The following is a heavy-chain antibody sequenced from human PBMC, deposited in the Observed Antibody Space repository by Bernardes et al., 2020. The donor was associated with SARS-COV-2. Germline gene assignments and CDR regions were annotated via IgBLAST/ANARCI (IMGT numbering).Heavy chain of an antibody. CDR3: ARGGILNYMDV. D-gene: IGHD3-9*01. J-gene: IGHJ6*04. Sequence: GGSLRLSCSASGFTFPQYGMHWVRQAPGKGLEWVAVIWYDGSDKYYADSVKGRFTISRDNSENMLYLQVNSLRADDTAAYYCARGGILNYMDVWGKGTTVTVSS. V-gene: IGHV3-33*01. CDR1: GFTFPQYG. CDR2: IWYDGSDK.